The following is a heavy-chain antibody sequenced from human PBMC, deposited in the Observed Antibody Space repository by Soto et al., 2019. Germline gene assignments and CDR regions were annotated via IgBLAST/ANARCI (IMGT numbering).Heavy chain of an antibody. V-gene: IGHV1-69*13. Sequence: SVKVSCKASGGTFSSYAISWVRQAPGQGLEWMGGIIPIFGTANYAQKSQGRVTITADESTSTAYMELSSLRSEDTAVYYCARGGYNWNYGPYYYYGMDVWGQGTTVAVSS. CDR3: ARGGYNWNYGPYYYYGMDV. CDR1: GGTFSSYA. J-gene: IGHJ6*02. D-gene: IGHD1-7*01. CDR2: IIPIFGTA.